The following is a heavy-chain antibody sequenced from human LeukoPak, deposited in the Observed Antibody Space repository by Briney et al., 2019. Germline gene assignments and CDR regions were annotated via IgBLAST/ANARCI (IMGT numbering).Heavy chain of an antibody. D-gene: IGHD3-10*01. CDR2: ISAYNGNT. Sequence: ASVKVSCKTSGYTFTYYGISWVRQAPGQGLEWMGWISAYNGNTNYAQKFQGRVTMTTDTSTSTAYMELRSLRSDDTAVYYCSRDPSGWFGELLQGRCFDYWGQGTLVTVSS. V-gene: IGHV1-18*01. CDR3: SRDPSGWFGELLQGRCFDY. J-gene: IGHJ4*02. CDR1: GYTFTYYG.